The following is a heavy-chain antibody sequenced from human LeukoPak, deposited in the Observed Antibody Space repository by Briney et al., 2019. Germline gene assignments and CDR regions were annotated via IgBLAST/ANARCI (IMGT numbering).Heavy chain of an antibody. J-gene: IGHJ6*02. D-gene: IGHD2-15*01. CDR1: GGSISSYH. CDR3: ARDWQLRDYFYGMDV. CDR2: IRYSGST. V-gene: IGHV4-59*01. Sequence: SETLSLTCTVSGGSISSYHWSWIRQPPGKGLEWIGNIRYSGSTNYNPSLKSRVTISVDTSKNQVSLKLSSVTAADTAVYYCARDWQLRDYFYGMDVWGQGTTVTVSS.